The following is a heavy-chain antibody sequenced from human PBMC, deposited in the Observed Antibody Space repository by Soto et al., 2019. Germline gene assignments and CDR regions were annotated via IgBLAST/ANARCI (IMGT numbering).Heavy chain of an antibody. V-gene: IGHV1-18*04. CDR2: ISVYNGNT. J-gene: IGHJ4*02. D-gene: IGHD2-21*01. CDR1: GYTFRSYG. Sequence: QVQLVQSGSEVKKPGASVKVSCKASGYTFRSYGISWVRQAPGQGLECMGWISVYNGNTNYGQKFQGRATMTTDTSTATAYMELDNLTSDDTAVYYCARVGGHIWGFDFWGQGTLVTVSS. CDR3: ARVGGHIWGFDF.